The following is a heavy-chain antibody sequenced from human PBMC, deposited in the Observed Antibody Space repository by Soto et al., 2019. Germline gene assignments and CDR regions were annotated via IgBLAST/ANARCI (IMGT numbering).Heavy chain of an antibody. CDR2: IYHSGST. V-gene: IGHV4-4*02. CDR3: PRVYSSGWYLDY. CDR1: CGSIRSSNL. J-gene: IGHJ4*02. D-gene: IGHD6-19*01. Sequence: QVQLQESGPGLVKPSGALSVTCAVSCGSIRSSNLWSWVRQPPGKGLEWIGEIYHSGSTNYNPSLKSRVTITVDPSKNQFSLKMSSVTAADTGVYYCPRVYSSGWYLDYWGQGTLVTLSS.